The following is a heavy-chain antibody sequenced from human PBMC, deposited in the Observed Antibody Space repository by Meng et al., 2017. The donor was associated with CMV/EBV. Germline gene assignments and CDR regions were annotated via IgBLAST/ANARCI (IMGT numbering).Heavy chain of an antibody. J-gene: IGHJ6*02. CDR2: ISSSGSTI. CDR3: ARAGYYGSGSYYNGRRFVYYGMDV. D-gene: IGHD3-10*01. Sequence: GSLRLSCAASGFTFSSYEMNWVRQAPGKGLEWVSYISSSGSTIYYADSVKGRFTISRDNAKNSLYLQMNSLRAEDTAVYYCARAGYYGSGSYYNGRRFVYYGMDVWGQGTTVTVSS. CDR1: GFTFSSYE. V-gene: IGHV3-48*03.